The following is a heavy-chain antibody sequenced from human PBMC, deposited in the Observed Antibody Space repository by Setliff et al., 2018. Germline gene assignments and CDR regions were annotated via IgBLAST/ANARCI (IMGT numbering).Heavy chain of an antibody. CDR1: GYSISSGYY. Sequence: SETLSLTCAVSGYSISSGYYWGWIRQPAGKGLEWIGRIYTSGSTNYNPSLKSRVTMSVDTSKNQFSLKLSSVTAADTAVYYCARGGGSSWYGFDYWGQGTLVTVSS. CDR2: IYTSGST. D-gene: IGHD6-13*01. J-gene: IGHJ4*02. CDR3: ARGGGSSWYGFDY. V-gene: IGHV4-4*07.